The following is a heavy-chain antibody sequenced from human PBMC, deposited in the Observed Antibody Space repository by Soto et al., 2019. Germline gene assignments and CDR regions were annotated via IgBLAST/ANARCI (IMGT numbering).Heavy chain of an antibody. Sequence: GGSLRLSCAASGFTFSSYAMHWVRQAPGKGLEWVAVISYDGNNKHFAESVKGRFSISRDDSKNTVYLEMNNLRGDDSAVYYCARDHGMFLSYYYYGMDVWGQGTTVTVSS. J-gene: IGHJ6*02. D-gene: IGHD3-10*02. CDR3: ARDHGMFLSYYYYGMDV. CDR2: ISYDGNNK. CDR1: GFTFSSYA. V-gene: IGHV3-30-3*01.